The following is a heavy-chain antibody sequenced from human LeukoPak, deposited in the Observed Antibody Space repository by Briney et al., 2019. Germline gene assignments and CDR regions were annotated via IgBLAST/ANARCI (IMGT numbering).Heavy chain of an antibody. CDR3: TRRRDGYNSAYYYYYMDV. D-gene: IGHD5-24*01. CDR1: GFTFSGSA. Sequence: GGSLKLSCAASGFTFSGSAMHWVRQASGKGLEWVGRIRSKANSYATAYAASVKGRFTTSRDDSKNTAYLQMNSLKTEDTAVYYCTRRRDGYNSAYYYYYMDVWGKGTTVTVSS. V-gene: IGHV3-73*01. CDR2: IRSKANSYAT. J-gene: IGHJ6*03.